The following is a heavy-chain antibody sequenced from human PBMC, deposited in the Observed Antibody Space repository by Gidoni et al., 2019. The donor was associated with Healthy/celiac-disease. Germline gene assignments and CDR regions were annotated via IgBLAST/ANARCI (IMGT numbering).Heavy chain of an antibody. V-gene: IGHV4-39*01. CDR3: ARQRGSIAAAPDY. J-gene: IGHJ4*02. D-gene: IGHD6-13*01. Sequence: QLQLQESGPGLVKPSETLSLTCTVSGGSISSSSSYWGWIRQPPGKGLEWIGSIYYSGSTYYNPSLKRRVTISVDTSKNQFSLKLSSVTAADTAVYYCARQRGSIAAAPDYWGQGTLVTVSS. CDR1: GGSISSSSSY. CDR2: IYYSGST.